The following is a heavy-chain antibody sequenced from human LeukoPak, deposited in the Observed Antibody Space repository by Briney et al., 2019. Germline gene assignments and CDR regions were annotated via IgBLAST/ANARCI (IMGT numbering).Heavy chain of an antibody. CDR3: ARGWYSSSWYKADY. CDR2: INHSGST. J-gene: IGHJ4*02. V-gene: IGHV4-34*01. Sequence: SETLSLTCAVYGGSFSGYYWSWIRQPPGKGLEWIGEINHSGSTNYNPSLKSRVTISVDTSKNQFSLKLSSVTVADTAVYYCARGWYSSSWYKADYWGQGTLVTVSS. D-gene: IGHD6-13*01. CDR1: GGSFSGYY.